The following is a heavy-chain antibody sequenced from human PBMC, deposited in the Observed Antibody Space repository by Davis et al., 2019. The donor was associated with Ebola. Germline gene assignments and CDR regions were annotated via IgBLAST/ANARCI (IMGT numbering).Heavy chain of an antibody. CDR1: GGSISSYY. J-gene: IGHJ6*02. D-gene: IGHD6-13*01. CDR2: IYYSGST. CDR3: ARDLRGIAAAGLYYYYYGMDV. V-gene: IGHV4-39*07. Sequence: PSETLSLTCTVSGGSISSYYWGWIRQPPGKGLEWIGSIYYSGSTYYNPSLKSRVTISVDTSKNQFSLKLSSVTAADTAVYYCARDLRGIAAAGLYYYYYGMDVWGQGTTVTVSS.